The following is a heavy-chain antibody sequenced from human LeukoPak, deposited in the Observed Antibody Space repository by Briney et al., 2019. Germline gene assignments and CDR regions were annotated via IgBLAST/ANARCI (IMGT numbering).Heavy chain of an antibody. CDR3: AKDSTTTVTFYSRGNQIDY. D-gene: IGHD4-17*01. Sequence: GGSLRLSCAASGFTFSSYWMSWVRQAPGKGLEWVANINQDGSQKYYVDSVKGRFTISRDNAKNSLYLQMNSLRAEDTAVYYCAKDSTTTVTFYSRGNQIDYWGQGTLVTVSS. J-gene: IGHJ4*02. V-gene: IGHV3-7*03. CDR1: GFTFSSYW. CDR2: INQDGSQK.